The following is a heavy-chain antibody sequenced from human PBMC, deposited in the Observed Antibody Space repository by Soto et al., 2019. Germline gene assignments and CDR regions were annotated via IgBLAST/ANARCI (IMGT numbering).Heavy chain of an antibody. CDR2: INPNSGGT. D-gene: IGHD6-13*01. J-gene: IGHJ4*02. CDR1: GYTFTGYY. Sequence: QVQLVQSGAEVKKPGASVKVSCKASGYTFTGYYMHWVRQAPGQGLEWMGWINPNSGGTNYAQNFQGWVTMTRDTSISTAYMELNRLRSDDTAVYYCARGPPAGYSSSWYEYWGQGTLVTVSS. V-gene: IGHV1-2*04. CDR3: ARGPPAGYSSSWYEY.